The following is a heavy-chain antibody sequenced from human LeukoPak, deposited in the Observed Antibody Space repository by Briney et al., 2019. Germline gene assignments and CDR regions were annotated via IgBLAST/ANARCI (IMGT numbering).Heavy chain of an antibody. CDR3: ARVANYDFWSGYPPGHYYGMDV. D-gene: IGHD3-3*01. Sequence: ALVKVSCKASGYTFTGYYMHWVRQAPGQGLEWMGWINPNSGGTNYAQKFQGRVTMTRDTSISTAYMELSRLRSDDTAVYYCARVANYDFWSGYPPGHYYGMDVWGQGTTVTVSS. J-gene: IGHJ6*02. V-gene: IGHV1-2*02. CDR2: INPNSGGT. CDR1: GYTFTGYY.